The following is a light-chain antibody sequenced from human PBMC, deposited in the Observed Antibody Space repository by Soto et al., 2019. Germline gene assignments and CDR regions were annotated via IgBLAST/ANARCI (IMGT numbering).Light chain of an antibody. CDR2: EDN. CDR3: QSYDSSTWV. J-gene: IGLJ3*02. Sequence: LTQPASVSGSPGQSITISCTGSSGSIASNYVQWYQQRPGSAPTTVIYEDNQRPSGVPDRFSGSIDSSSNSASLTISGLKTEDEADYYCQSYDSSTWVFGGGTKLTVL. CDR1: SGSIASNY. V-gene: IGLV6-57*02.